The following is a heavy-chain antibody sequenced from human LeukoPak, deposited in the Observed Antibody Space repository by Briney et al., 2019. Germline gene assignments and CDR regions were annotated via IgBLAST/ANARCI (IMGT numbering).Heavy chain of an antibody. D-gene: IGHD3-10*01. CDR3: MRDYMGWFDP. Sequence: AGGSLRLSCAASGFSFSSYTMSWVRQAPGKGLEWVSIISLDGSTEFYADSVKGRFTISRDTASNTMHLEMNNLRIEDTAVYYCMRDYMGWFDPWGQGSLVTVSS. J-gene: IGHJ5*02. CDR2: ISLDGSTE. CDR1: GFSFSSYT. V-gene: IGHV3-30-3*01.